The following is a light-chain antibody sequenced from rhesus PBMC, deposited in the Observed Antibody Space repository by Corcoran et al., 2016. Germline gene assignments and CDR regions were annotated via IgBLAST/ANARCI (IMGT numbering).Light chain of an antibody. J-gene: IGKJ4*01. Sequence: DIQMTQSPSSLSASVGDRVTITCRASQTISSYLAWYQQKPGKVPKLLLYAASTLQSGVPSRFSGSGSGTDCTLTISSLQPEDFATYYCQQHNSHPLTFGGGTKVELK. CDR1: QTISSY. CDR2: AAS. V-gene: IGKV1-44*03. CDR3: QQHNSHPLT.